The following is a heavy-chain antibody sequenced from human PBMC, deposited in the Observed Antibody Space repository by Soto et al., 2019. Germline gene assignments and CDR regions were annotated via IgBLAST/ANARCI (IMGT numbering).Heavy chain of an antibody. D-gene: IGHD6-13*01. CDR2: ISYDGSNK. CDR3: AKDQQQLVLGY. V-gene: IGHV3-30*18. CDR1: GFTFSSDG. J-gene: IGHJ4*02. Sequence: QVQLVESGGGVVQPGMSLRLSCAASGFTFSSDGMHWVRQAPGKGLEWVAVISYDGSNKYYADSVKGRFTISRDNSKNTLYLQMNSRRPEDTAVYYCAKDQQQLVLGYWGQGTLVTVSS.